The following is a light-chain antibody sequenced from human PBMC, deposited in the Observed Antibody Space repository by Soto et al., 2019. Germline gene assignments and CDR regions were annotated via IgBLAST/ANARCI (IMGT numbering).Light chain of an antibody. CDR3: QSLYSSMSGSV. CDR1: SCNIGGGYD. V-gene: IGLV1-40*01. Sequence: QSVLTQPPSVSGAPGQSITISCTGSSCNIGGGYDVSWYQQLPGTAPKLLIYGNSNRPSGVPNRFSGSKSGNSASLSITWVLDDDEEDYYCQSLYSSMSGSVFGGGTKVTVL. CDR2: GNS. J-gene: IGLJ3*02.